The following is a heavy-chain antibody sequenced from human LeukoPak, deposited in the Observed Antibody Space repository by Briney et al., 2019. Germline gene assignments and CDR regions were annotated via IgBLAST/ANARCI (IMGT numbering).Heavy chain of an antibody. CDR1: GFTFSSYA. CDR3: AKGGVGATYFDF. V-gene: IGHV3-23*01. Sequence: GGSLRLSCAASGFTFSSYAICWVRQALGKGLEWVSAISGRGGSTYYADSVKGRFTISRDNSKNTLYLQMNSLRAEDTAVYYCAKGGVGATYFDFWGQGTLVTVSS. CDR2: ISGRGGST. D-gene: IGHD1-26*01. J-gene: IGHJ4*02.